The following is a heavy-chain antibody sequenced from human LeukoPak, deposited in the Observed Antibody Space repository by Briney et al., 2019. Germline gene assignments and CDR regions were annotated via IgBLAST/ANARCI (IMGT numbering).Heavy chain of an antibody. J-gene: IGHJ3*02. D-gene: IGHD2/OR15-2a*01. V-gene: IGHV4-59*01. CDR1: GCSISSYY. CDR3: ARYIVSYPHDAFDI. Sequence: PSETLSLTCTASGCSISSYYWSWIRQPPGKGLEWIGYIYYSGSTSYNPSLKSRVTISVNTSKKQFSLKLSAVTAADTAFYYCARYIVSYPHDAFDIWGQGTMVTVSS. CDR2: IYYSGST.